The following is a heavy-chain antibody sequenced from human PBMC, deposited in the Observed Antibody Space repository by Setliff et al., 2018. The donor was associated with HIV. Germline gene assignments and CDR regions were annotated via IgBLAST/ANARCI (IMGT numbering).Heavy chain of an antibody. CDR3: ASPLGTLYYDGSGSYYGGY. CDR2: FDPQDDET. D-gene: IGHD3-10*01. J-gene: IGHJ4*02. CDR1: GYTLTELS. V-gene: IGHV1-24*01. Sequence: ASVKVSCKVSGYTLTELSRHWVRQAPGKGLEWIGSFDPQDDETIYAQKFQGRVTITADESTGTAYMERSSLRSEDTAEYYCASPLGTLYYDGSGSYYGGYWGQGTLVTVSS.